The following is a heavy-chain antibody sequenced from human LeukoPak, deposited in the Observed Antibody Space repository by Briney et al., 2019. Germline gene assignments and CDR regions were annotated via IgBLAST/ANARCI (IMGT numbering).Heavy chain of an antibody. CDR2: IKQDGSEK. Sequence: GGSLRPSCAASGFTFSSYWMSWVRQAPGKGLEWVANIKQDGSEKYYVDSVKGRFTISRDNAKNSLYLQMNSLRAEDTAVYYCARDSDGSGSYYKGFDYWGQGTLVTVSS. V-gene: IGHV3-7*01. J-gene: IGHJ4*02. CDR1: GFTFSSYW. CDR3: ARDSDGSGSYYKGFDY. D-gene: IGHD3-10*01.